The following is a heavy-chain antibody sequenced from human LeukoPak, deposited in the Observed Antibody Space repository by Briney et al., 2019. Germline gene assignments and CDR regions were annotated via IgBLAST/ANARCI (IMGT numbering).Heavy chain of an antibody. J-gene: IGHJ4*02. D-gene: IGHD3-10*02. CDR1: GFTFSSYS. V-gene: IGHV3-21*01. Sequence: GGSLRLSCAASGFTFSSYSMNWVRQAPGKGLEWVSSISSSSSYIYYADSVKGRFTISRDNAKNSLYLQMNSLRAEDTAVYYCARSGITAFDYFDYWGQGTLVTVSS. CDR2: ISSSSSYI. CDR3: ARSGITAFDYFDY.